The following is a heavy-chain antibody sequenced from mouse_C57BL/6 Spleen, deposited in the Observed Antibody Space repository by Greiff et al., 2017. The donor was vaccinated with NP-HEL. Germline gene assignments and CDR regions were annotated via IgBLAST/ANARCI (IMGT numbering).Heavy chain of an antibody. CDR1: GFTFSDYG. V-gene: IGHV5-17*01. D-gene: IGHD3-2*02. CDR3: ARGLRAFYY. CDR2: ISSGSSTI. Sequence: EVQLVESGGGLVKPGGSLKLSCAASGFTFSDYGMHWVRQAPEKGLEWVAYISSGSSTIYYADTVKGRFTISRDNAKNTLFLQMTSLRSEDTAMYYCARGLRAFYYWGQGTTLTVSS. J-gene: IGHJ2*01.